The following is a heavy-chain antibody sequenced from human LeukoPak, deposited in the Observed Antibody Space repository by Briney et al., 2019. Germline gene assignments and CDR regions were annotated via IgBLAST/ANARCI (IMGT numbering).Heavy chain of an antibody. D-gene: IGHD6-6*01. J-gene: IGHJ4*02. Sequence: GGSLRLSCVVSGFTISSYPMSWVRQAPGKGLEWVSVISESGDVTHYADSMKGRFTISRDNTKNTLNLQMNSLRDEDTAIYYCARDSSHYLGSSDYWGQGTLVTVSS. V-gene: IGHV3-23*01. CDR2: ISESGDVT. CDR3: ARDSSHYLGSSDY. CDR1: GFTISSYP.